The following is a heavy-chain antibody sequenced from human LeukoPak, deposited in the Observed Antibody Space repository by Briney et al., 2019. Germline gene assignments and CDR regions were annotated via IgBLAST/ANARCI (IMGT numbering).Heavy chain of an antibody. CDR2: IYYSGST. D-gene: IGHD3-10*01. CDR1: GGSISSGDYY. CDR3: ARNMGFGEVRPYNWFDP. J-gene: IGHJ5*02. Sequence: SQTLSLTCTVSGGSISSGDYYWSWIRQPPGKGLEWIGYIYYSGSTYYNPSLKSRVTISVDTSKNQFSLKLSSVTAADTAVYYCARNMGFGEVRPYNWFDPWGQGTLVTVSS. V-gene: IGHV4-30-4*01.